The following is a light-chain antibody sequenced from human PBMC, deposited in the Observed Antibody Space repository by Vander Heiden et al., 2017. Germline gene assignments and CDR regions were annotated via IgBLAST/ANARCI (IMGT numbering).Light chain of an antibody. CDR1: GSNLGAGYD. J-gene: IGLJ1*01. CDR3: QSYDTSRYV. CDR2: GNS. Sequence: QPALTQPPSVPAAPAQRATIPCTGGGSNLGAGYDVPRYQHLPREASKLLIYGNSNRPSGVPDRFSGSRSGTSASLAITGLQAEDEADYCCQSYDTSRYVFGTGTKVTVL. V-gene: IGLV1-40*01.